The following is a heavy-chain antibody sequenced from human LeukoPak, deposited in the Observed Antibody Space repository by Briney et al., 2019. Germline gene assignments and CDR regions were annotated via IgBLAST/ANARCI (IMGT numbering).Heavy chain of an antibody. Sequence: ASVKVTCKVSGYTLTELSMHCVRQAPGTGLEGMGGFDPEDGETIYAQKFQGRVTMTEDTSTDTAYMELSSLRSEDTAVYYCATPSSSWYYFDYWGQGTLVTVSS. CDR3: ATPSSSWYYFDY. CDR2: FDPEDGET. CDR1: GYTLTELS. J-gene: IGHJ4*02. D-gene: IGHD6-13*01. V-gene: IGHV1-24*01.